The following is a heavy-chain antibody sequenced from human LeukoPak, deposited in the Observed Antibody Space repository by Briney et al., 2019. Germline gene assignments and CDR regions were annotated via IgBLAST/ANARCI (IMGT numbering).Heavy chain of an antibody. J-gene: IGHJ1*01. V-gene: IGHV4-4*07. CDR1: GGSINNFY. D-gene: IGHD6-6*01. CDR2: IYLGDSP. CDR3: ASGYSSYEF. Sequence: SETLSLTCSVSGGSINNFYWTWIRQPAGKGLEWIGRIYLGDSPNSNPSLRSRVTMSIDTSKNQFSLKLTSLTAADTAVYYCASGYSSYEFWGLGTLVTVSS.